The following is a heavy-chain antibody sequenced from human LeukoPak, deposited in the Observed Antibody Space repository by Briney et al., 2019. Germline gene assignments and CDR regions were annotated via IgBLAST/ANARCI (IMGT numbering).Heavy chain of an antibody. CDR3: ARPKIDWDAFDI. J-gene: IGHJ3*02. Sequence: GGSLRLSCAASGFTFSSYWMSWVRQAPGKGLERVANIKQDGSEKYYVDSVKGRFTISGDNAKNSLYLQMNSLRAEDTAVYYCARPKIDWDAFDIWGQGTMVTVSS. D-gene: IGHD3-9*01. CDR1: GFTFSSYW. CDR2: IKQDGSEK. V-gene: IGHV3-7*01.